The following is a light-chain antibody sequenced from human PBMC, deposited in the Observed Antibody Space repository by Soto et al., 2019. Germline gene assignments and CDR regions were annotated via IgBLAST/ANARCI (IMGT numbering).Light chain of an antibody. CDR2: DGY. J-gene: IGKJ1*01. CDR1: QNINYW. Sequence: DIQMTQSPSTLSASVGARVPITCRASQNINYWLAWYQQKPGKAPKLLIYDGYTLQSGVPSRFSGSESGTDFTLTISSLQPDDIATYYCQQYSSYLWTFGQGTKVDIK. CDR3: QQYSSYLWT. V-gene: IGKV1-5*01.